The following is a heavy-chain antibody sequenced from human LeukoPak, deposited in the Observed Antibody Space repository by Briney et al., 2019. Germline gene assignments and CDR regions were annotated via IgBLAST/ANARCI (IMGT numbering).Heavy chain of an antibody. J-gene: IGHJ4*02. CDR3: AKSGGYGLIDY. D-gene: IGHD1-26*01. CDR1: GASVSGSNYY. V-gene: IGHV4-39*01. Sequence: SETLSLTCAVSGASVSGSNYYWGWIRQPPGKGLEWIGNIYSSGSTYYNASLQSRVTISIDTSKNQLSLRLNSVTAADTAMYYCAKSGGYGLIDYWGQGTRVTVSS. CDR2: IYSSGST.